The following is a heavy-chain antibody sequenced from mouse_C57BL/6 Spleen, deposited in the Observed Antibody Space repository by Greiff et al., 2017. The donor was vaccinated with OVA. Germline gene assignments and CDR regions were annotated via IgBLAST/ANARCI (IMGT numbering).Heavy chain of an antibody. CDR2: INPNNGGT. D-gene: IGHD2-1*01. CDR1: GYTFTDYY. CDR3: ARTGYGNPYYYAMDY. Sequence: VQLQQSGPELVKPGASVKISCKASGYTFTDYYMNWVKQSHGKSLEWIGDINPNNGGTSYNQKFKGKATLTVDKSSSTAYMELRSLTSEDSAVYYCARTGYGNPYYYAMDYWGQGTSVTVSS. V-gene: IGHV1-26*01. J-gene: IGHJ4*01.